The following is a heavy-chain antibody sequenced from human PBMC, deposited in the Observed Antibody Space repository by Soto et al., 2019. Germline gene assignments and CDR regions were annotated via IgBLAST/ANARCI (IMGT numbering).Heavy chain of an antibody. D-gene: IGHD1-26*01. Sequence: QVLLVQSGAEVKKPGASVKLSCKASGYTFNSYYLHWVRQAPGQGLEWMGIISPSGGATSYAQKFQGRVTMTRDTSTSTVYMELSSLSSEDTAIYYCARLSVGATTGVDSWGQGTLVTVSS. J-gene: IGHJ4*02. CDR2: ISPSGGAT. CDR3: ARLSVGATTGVDS. V-gene: IGHV1-46*02. CDR1: GYTFNSYY.